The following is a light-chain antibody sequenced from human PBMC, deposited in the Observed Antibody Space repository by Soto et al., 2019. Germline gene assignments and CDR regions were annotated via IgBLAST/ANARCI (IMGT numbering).Light chain of an antibody. CDR1: SSDVGGYNY. V-gene: IGLV2-14*01. CDR3: SSYTSSRSVV. J-gene: IGLJ2*01. CDR2: DVS. Sequence: QSVLTQPASVSGSPGQSITISCTGTSSDVGGYNYVSWYQQHPGKAPKLMIYDVSNRPSGVSNRFSGSKSGNTASLTISGRQAEYEADYYCSSYTSSRSVVFGGGTKVTVL.